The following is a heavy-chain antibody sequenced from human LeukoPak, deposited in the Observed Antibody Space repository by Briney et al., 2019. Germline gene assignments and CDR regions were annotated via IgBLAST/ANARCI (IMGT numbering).Heavy chain of an antibody. D-gene: IGHD3-22*01. CDR2: INHSGST. J-gene: IGHJ4*02. CDR1: GGSFSGYY. CDR3: ASGLVSDYYDSSGYPLDY. Sequence: SETQSLTCAVYGGSFSGYYWSWIRQPPGKGLEWIGEINHSGSTNYNPSLKSRVTISVDTSKNQFSLKLSSVTAADTAVYYCASGLVSDYYDSSGYPLDYWGQGTLVTVSS. V-gene: IGHV4-34*01.